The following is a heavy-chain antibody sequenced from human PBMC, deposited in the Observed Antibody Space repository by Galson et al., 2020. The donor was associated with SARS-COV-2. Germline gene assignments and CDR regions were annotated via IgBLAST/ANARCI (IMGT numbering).Heavy chain of an antibody. CDR1: GYTFTGYY. V-gene: IGHV1-2*02. D-gene: IGHD6-19*01. Sequence: ASVQVSCKASGYTFTGYYMHWVRQAPGQGLEWMGWINPNSGGTNYAQKFQGRVTMTRDTSISTAYMELSRLRSDDTAVYYCARESGSGWYQYYYYYVDVWGKGSTVTISS. CDR3: ARESGSGWYQYYYYYVDV. J-gene: IGHJ6*03. CDR2: INPNSGGT.